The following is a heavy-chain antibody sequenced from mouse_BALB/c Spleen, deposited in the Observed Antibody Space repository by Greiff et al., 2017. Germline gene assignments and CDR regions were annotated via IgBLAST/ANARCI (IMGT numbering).Heavy chain of an antibody. J-gene: IGHJ3*01. CDR2: ISSGGST. CDR3: ARTYYGNWGFAY. D-gene: IGHD2-10*01. V-gene: IGHV5-6-5*01. Sequence: EVHLVESGGGLVKPGGSLKLSCAASGFTFSSYAMSWVRQTPEKRLEWVASISSGGSTYYPDSVKGRFTISRDNARNILYLQMSSLRSEDTAMYYCARTYYGNWGFAYWGQGTLVTVSA. CDR1: GFTFSSYA.